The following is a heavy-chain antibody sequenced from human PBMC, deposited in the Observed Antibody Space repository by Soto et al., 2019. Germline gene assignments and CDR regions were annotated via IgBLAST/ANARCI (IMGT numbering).Heavy chain of an antibody. CDR2: INHSGST. CDR3: AREYSKSFDY. Sequence: QVQLQQWGAGLLKPSETLSLTCAVYGGAFSGYYWSWIRQPPGKGLEWIGEINHSGSTNYNPSLKSRVTISVDTSKNQCSLKLSSVTAADTAVYYCAREYSKSFDYWGQGTLVTVSS. D-gene: IGHD6-6*01. V-gene: IGHV4-34*01. J-gene: IGHJ4*02. CDR1: GGAFSGYY.